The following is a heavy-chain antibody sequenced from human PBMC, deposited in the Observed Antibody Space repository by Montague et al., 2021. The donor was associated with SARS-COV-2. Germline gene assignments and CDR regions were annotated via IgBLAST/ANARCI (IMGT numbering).Heavy chain of an antibody. V-gene: IGHV3-7*05. CDR2: IKEDGSEK. D-gene: IGHD5-12*01. Sequence: SLRLSCAASGFTFSSYWMSLFRQAPGKGLEWVASIKEDGSEKDYVESVKGRFTISRDNAKNSLHLQMNSLRADDTAVYYCARDFAHYTGYVAGYFDYWGQGTLVTVSS. J-gene: IGHJ4*02. CDR3: ARDFAHYTGYVAGYFDY. CDR1: GFTFSSYW.